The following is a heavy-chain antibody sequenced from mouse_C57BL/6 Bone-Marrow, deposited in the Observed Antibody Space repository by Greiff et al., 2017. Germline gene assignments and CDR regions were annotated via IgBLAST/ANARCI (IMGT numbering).Heavy chain of an antibody. CDR2: IYPRSGNT. V-gene: IGHV1-81*01. CDR1: GYTFTSYG. J-gene: IGHJ3*01. Sequence: QVQLKESGAELARPGASVKLSCKASGYTFTSYGISWVKQRTGQGLEWIGEIYPRSGNTYYNEKFKGKATLTADKSSSTAYMELRSLTSEDSAVYFCAFYYDYDTWFAYWVQGTLVTVSA. D-gene: IGHD2-4*01. CDR3: AFYYDYDTWFAY.